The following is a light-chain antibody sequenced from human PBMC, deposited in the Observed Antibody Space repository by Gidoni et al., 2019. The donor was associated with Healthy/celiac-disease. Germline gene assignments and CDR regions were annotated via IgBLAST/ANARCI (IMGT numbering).Light chain of an antibody. J-gene: IGLJ2*01. CDR1: SSDVGGYNY. CDR3: CSYAGSYTPL. CDR2: DVS. V-gene: IGLV2-11*01. Sequence: QSALTQPRSVSGAPGQSVTISCTGTSSDVGGYNYVSWYQQHPGKAPKLMISDVSKRPSGFPDRFSGSKSGNTASLTISGLQAEDEADYYCCSYAGSYTPLFGGGTKLTVL.